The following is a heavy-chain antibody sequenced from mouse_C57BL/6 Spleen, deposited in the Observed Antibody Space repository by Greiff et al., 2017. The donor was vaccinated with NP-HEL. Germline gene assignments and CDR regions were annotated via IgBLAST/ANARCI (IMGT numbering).Heavy chain of an antibody. CDR1: GFSLTSYG. J-gene: IGHJ4*01. Sequence: QVHVKQSGPGLVAPSQSLSITCTVSGFSLTSYGVHWVRQPPGKGLEWLVVIWSDGSTTYNSALKSRLSISKDNSKSQVFLKMNSLQTDDTAMYYCARHDEAYYYAMDYWGQGTSVTVSS. CDR3: ARHDEAYYYAMDY. CDR2: IWSDGST. V-gene: IGHV2-6-1*01.